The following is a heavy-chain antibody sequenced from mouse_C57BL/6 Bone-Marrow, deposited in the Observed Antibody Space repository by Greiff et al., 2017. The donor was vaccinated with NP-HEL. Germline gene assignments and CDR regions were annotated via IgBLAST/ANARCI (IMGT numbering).Heavy chain of an antibody. CDR3: AREGYYGSRGFAY. J-gene: IGHJ3*01. V-gene: IGHV1-64*01. Sequence: VQLQQPGAELVKPGASVKLSCKASGYTFTSYWMHWVKQRPGQGLEWIGMIHPNSGSTNYNEKFKSKATLTVDKSSSTAYMQLSSLTSEDSAVYHCAREGYYGSRGFAYWGQGTLVTVSA. CDR2: IHPNSGST. D-gene: IGHD1-1*01. CDR1: GYTFTSYW.